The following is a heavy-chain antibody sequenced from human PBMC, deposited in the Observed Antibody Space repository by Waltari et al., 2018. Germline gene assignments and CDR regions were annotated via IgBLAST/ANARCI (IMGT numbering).Heavy chain of an antibody. J-gene: IGHJ4*02. V-gene: IGHV7-4-1*02. CDR1: GYTFTSYA. CDR2: INTNTGNP. CDR3: ARDSGYIWRIYRYGWVDY. D-gene: IGHD3-16*02. Sequence: QVQLVQSGSELKKPGASVKVSCKASGYTFTSYAMNWVRQAPGQGLEWMGWINTNTGNPTYAQDFTGRFFFSLDTSVSTAYLQISSREAENAGGYYCARDSGYIWRIYRYGWVDYWGQGTLVTVSS.